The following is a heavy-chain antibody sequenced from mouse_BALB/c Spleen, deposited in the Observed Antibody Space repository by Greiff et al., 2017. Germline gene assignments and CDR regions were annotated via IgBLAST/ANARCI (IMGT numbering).Heavy chain of an antibody. D-gene: IGHD2-3*01. CDR1: GYSFTGYF. J-gene: IGHJ4*01. CDR2: INPYNGDT. Sequence: QLQQSGPELVKPGASMKISCKASGYSFTGYFMNWVKQSHGKSLEWIGRINPYNGDTFYNQKFKGKATLTVDKSSSTAHMELLSLTSEDSAVYYCGRVYDGYYYAMDYWGQGTSVTVSS. CDR3: GRVYDGYYYAMDY. V-gene: IGHV1-37*01.